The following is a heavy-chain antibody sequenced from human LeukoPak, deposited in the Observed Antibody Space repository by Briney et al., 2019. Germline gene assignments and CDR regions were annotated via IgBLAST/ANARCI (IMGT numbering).Heavy chain of an antibody. Sequence: SETQSLTCTVSGGSISSYYWSWIRQPPGKGLEWIGYIYYSGSTNYNPSLKSRVTISVDTSKNQFSLKLRSVTAADTAVYYCARPFGELSLDAFDIWGQGTMVTVSS. J-gene: IGHJ3*02. CDR2: IYYSGST. CDR1: GGSISSYY. CDR3: ARPFGELSLDAFDI. V-gene: IGHV4-59*01. D-gene: IGHD3-10*01.